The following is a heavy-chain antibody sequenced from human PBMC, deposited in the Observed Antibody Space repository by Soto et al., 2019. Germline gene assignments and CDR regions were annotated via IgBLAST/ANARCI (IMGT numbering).Heavy chain of an antibody. D-gene: IGHD3-9*01. V-gene: IGHV4-39*07. CDR1: GGSISSSSYY. CDR3: AREKLRYFDWLLYTYAFDI. CDR2: IYYSGST. Sequence: SETLSLTCTVSGGSISSSSYYWGWIRQPPGKGLEWIGNIYYSGSTNYNPSLKSRVTISVDTSKNQFSLKLSSVTAADTAVYYCAREKLRYFDWLLYTYAFDIWGQGTMVTVSS. J-gene: IGHJ3*02.